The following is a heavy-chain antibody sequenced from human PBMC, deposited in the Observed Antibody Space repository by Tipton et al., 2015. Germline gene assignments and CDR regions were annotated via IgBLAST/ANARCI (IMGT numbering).Heavy chain of an antibody. V-gene: IGHV4-59*01. Sequence: TLSLTCTVSSDSISKYYWSWIRQPPGKELEWIGYIQYSGSTNYNPSLKSRVTISVDTSKTQFSLKMRSVTATDTAVYYCVRARGRHGGLFDSWGQGTLVIVSS. D-gene: IGHD4-23*01. CDR2: IQYSGST. CDR3: VRARGRHGGLFDS. CDR1: SDSISKYY. J-gene: IGHJ4*02.